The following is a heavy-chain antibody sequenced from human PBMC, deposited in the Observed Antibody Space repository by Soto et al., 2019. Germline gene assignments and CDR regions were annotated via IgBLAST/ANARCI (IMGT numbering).Heavy chain of an antibody. CDR2: IFTSGNT. J-gene: IGHJ6*02. V-gene: IGHV4-4*07. CDR1: GGSMNDYY. Sequence: SETLSLTCTVSGGSMNDYYWSWIRQPAGKGLERIGRIFTSGNTNYNPSLRSRLTMSVDMSTNQVSLRLTSVTAADTAVYYCASGRLVSRYYGLDVWGQGTTVTVSS. CDR3: ASGRLVSRYYGLDV. D-gene: IGHD6-6*01.